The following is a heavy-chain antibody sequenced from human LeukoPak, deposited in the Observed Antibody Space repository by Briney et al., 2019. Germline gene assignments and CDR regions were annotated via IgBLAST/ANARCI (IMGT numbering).Heavy chain of an antibody. CDR3: AKWGDYDILTGYYDSDY. D-gene: IGHD3-9*01. CDR2: IVGSGGST. V-gene: IGHV3-23*01. J-gene: IGHJ4*02. CDR1: GFTFSHYA. Sequence: PGASLRLSCAASGFTFSHYAMSWVRQAPGKGLEWVSAIVGSGGSTYYADSVKGRFTISRDNPKNTLYLQMNSLRAEDTAVYYCAKWGDYDILTGYYDSDYWGQGTLVTVSS.